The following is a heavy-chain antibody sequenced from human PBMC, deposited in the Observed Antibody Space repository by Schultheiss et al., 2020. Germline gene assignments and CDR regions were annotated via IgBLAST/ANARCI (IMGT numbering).Heavy chain of an antibody. D-gene: IGHD6-13*01. CDR2: IIPIFGTA. V-gene: IGHV1-69*01. CDR3: ARMGYSSSWYRWFDP. Sequence: GGSLRLSCKASGYTFTSYGISWVRQAPGQGLEWMGGIIPIFGTANYAQKFQGRVTITADESTSTAYMELSSLRSEDTAVYYCARMGYSSSWYRWFDPWGQGTLVTVSS. J-gene: IGHJ5*02. CDR1: GYTFTSYG.